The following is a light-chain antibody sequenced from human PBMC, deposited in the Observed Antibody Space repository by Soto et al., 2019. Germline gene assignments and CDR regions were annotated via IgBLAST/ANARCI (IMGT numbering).Light chain of an antibody. Sequence: DIVMTQSPDSLALSLGERATINRKSSKSSLYSSNNKNYLAWYQQKTGQPPKMXIYWESTRESGVPDRLSGSGSGTDLNLTISRLQAEDVAVYYCQKYYSSSITFGQGTRLEIK. CDR1: KSSLYSSNNKNY. CDR2: WES. J-gene: IGKJ5*01. CDR3: QKYYSSSIT. V-gene: IGKV4-1*01.